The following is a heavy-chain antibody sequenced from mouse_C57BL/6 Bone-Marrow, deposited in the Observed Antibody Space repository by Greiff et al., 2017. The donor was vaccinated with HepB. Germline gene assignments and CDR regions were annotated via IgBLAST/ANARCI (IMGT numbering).Heavy chain of an antibody. CDR3: AKHVYYGNYGFAY. D-gene: IGHD2-1*01. CDR2: IGGGGST. Sequence: QVQLKESGPGLVAPSQSLSITCTVSGFSLTSYGVDWVRQPPGQGLEWLGVIGGGGSTNYNAALMSRLSISKDNSKSQVFLKMNSLHTDDTAMCYWAKHVYYGNYGFAYWGQGTRVTVSA. J-gene: IGHJ3*01. CDR1: GFSLTSYG. V-gene: IGHV2-9*01.